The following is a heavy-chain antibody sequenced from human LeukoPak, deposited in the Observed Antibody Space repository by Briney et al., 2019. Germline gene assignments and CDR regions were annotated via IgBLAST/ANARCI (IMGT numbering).Heavy chain of an antibody. CDR1: GGSISSGSYY. Sequence: ASETLSLTCTVSGGSISSGSYYWSWIRQPAGKGLEWIGRIYTSGSTNYNPSLKSRVTISVDTSKNQFSLKLSSVTAADTAVYYCASCLGGISSGCPLDYWGQGTLVTVSS. CDR2: IYTSGST. D-gene: IGHD6-19*01. J-gene: IGHJ4*02. CDR3: ASCLGGISSGCPLDY. V-gene: IGHV4-61*02.